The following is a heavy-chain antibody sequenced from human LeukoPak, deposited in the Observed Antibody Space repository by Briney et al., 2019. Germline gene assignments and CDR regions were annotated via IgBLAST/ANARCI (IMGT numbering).Heavy chain of an antibody. Sequence: ASVKVSCKSSGYTFTGYYVHWVRQAPGQGLEWMGWINPNSCGTNYAQKFQGRVTMTRDTSISTASMELSRLRSDDTAVYYCANWDYGDPSFDYWGQGTLVTVSS. CDR3: ANWDYGDPSFDY. J-gene: IGHJ4*02. CDR2: INPNSCGT. D-gene: IGHD4-17*01. V-gene: IGHV1-2*02. CDR1: GYTFTGYY.